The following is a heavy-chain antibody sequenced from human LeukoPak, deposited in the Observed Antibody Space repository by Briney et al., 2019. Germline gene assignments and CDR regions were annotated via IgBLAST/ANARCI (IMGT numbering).Heavy chain of an antibody. J-gene: IGHJ4*02. Sequence: GGSLRLSCAASGFTFSSYEMNWVRQAPGKGREWVSYISSSGSTIYYADSVKGRFTISRDNAKNTLYLQMNSLRAEDTAVYYCARDFMYNVNCAGCWGQGTLVTVSS. D-gene: IGHD1-14*01. CDR3: ARDFMYNVNCAGC. CDR2: ISSSGSTI. CDR1: GFTFSSYE. V-gene: IGHV3-48*03.